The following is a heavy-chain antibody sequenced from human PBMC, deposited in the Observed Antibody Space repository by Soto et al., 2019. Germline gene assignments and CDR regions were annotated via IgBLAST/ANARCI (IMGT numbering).Heavy chain of an antibody. CDR1: GYTFTSYG. J-gene: IGHJ6*02. CDR3: VIVEGFGDFPTLYYDMDV. V-gene: IGHV1-18*01. D-gene: IGHD3-10*01. CDR2: ISAYNGNT. Sequence: QVPLVQSGAEVKKPGASVKVSCQASGYTFTSYGITWVRQAPGQGLEWMGWISAYNGNTNYAQKLQRRVTMTTDTSTSTAYMELRSLRSDDTVVYYCVIVEGFGDFPTLYYDMDVWGQGTTVTVSS.